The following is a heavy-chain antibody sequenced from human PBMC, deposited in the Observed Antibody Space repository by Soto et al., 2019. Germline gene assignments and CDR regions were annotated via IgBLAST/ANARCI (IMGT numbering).Heavy chain of an antibody. J-gene: IGHJ4*02. CDR1: GGSISSGGYS. Sequence: LSLTCAVSGGSISSGGYSWSWIRQPPGKGLEWIGYIYHSGSTYYNPSLKSRVTISVDRSKNQFSLKLSSVTAADTAVYYCARMASRLRKSFFDYWGQGTLVTVSS. D-gene: IGHD4-17*01. V-gene: IGHV4-30-2*01. CDR3: ARMASRLRKSFFDY. CDR2: IYHSGST.